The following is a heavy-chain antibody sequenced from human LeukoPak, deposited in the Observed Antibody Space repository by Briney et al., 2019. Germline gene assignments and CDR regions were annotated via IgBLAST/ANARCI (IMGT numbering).Heavy chain of an antibody. J-gene: IGHJ6*03. CDR2: IKSKTDGGTT. D-gene: IGHD2-21*02. V-gene: IGHV3-15*01. CDR3: TTCDSIVVVTADYYYYMDV. Sequence: GGSLRLSCAASGFTFSNAWMSWVRQAPGKGLEWVGRIKSKTDGGTTDYAAPVKGRFTISRDDSKNTLYLQMNSLKTEDTAVYYCTTCDSIVVVTADYYYYMDVWGKGTTVTVSS. CDR1: GFTFSNAW.